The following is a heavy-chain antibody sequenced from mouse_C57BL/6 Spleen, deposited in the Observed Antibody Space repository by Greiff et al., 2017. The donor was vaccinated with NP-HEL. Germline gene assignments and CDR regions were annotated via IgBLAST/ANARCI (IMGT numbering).Heavy chain of an antibody. CDR2: INPNNGGT. CDR1: GYTFTDYN. Sequence: SGPELVKPGASVKMSCKASGYTFTDYNMHWVKQSHGKSLEWIGYINPNNGGTSYNQKFKGKATLTVNKSSSTAYMELRSLTSEDSAVYYCARGTTVVVDYWGQGTTLTVSS. V-gene: IGHV1-22*01. CDR3: ARGTTVVVDY. D-gene: IGHD1-1*01. J-gene: IGHJ2*01.